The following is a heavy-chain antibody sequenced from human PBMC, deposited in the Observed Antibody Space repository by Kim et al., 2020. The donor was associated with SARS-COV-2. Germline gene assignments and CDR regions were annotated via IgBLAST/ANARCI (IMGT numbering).Heavy chain of an antibody. CDR3: ARSPVGVASFDI. D-gene: IGHD1-26*01. CDR2: IRNRARSYTT. CDR1: GFTFSDHH. V-gene: IGHV3-72*01. J-gene: IGHJ3*02. Sequence: GGSLRLSCAASGFTFSDHHMDWVRQAPGKGLEWVARIRNRARSYTTEYAASVKGRFTISRDDSENSLYLQMSSLKTDDTAVYYCARSPVGVASFDIWGQGTLVTVSS.